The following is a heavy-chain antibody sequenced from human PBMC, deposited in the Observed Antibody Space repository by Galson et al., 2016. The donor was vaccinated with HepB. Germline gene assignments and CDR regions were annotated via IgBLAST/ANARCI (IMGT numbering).Heavy chain of an antibody. V-gene: IGHV3-7*04. D-gene: IGHD3-22*01. Sequence: SLRLSCAASGFTFSSYWMTWVRQAPGKGLEWVANIKRDGSQKNYVDSVKGRFTITRDNAKTSLYLQMSSLRAEDTAVYYCARDQTHYDTSAYYDDLDIWGQGTMVTVSS. CDR2: IKRDGSQK. CDR1: GFTFSSYW. CDR3: ARDQTHYDTSAYYDDLDI. J-gene: IGHJ3*02.